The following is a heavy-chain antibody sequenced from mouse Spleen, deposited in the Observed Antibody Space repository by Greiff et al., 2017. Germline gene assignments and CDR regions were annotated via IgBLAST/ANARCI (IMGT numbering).Heavy chain of an antibody. Sequence: DVKLVESGGDLVKPGGSLKLSCAASGFTFSSYGMSWVRQTPDKRLEWVATISSGGSYTYYPDSVKGRFTISRDNAKNTLYLQMSSLKSEDTAMYYCARDMVRRGDYYAMDYWGQGTSVTVSS. J-gene: IGHJ4*01. CDR1: GFTFSSYG. CDR2: ISSGGSYT. D-gene: IGHD2-14*01. V-gene: IGHV5-6*02. CDR3: ARDMVRRGDYYAMDY.